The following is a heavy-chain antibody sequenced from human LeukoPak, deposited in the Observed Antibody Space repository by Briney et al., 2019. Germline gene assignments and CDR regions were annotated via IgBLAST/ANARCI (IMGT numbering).Heavy chain of an antibody. D-gene: IGHD1-26*01. CDR2: INPSGGST. J-gene: IGHJ4*02. CDR1: GYTFTSYY. V-gene: IGHV1-46*01. CDR3: ARDGGFGSPKPAPRNTFDY. Sequence: ASVKVSCKASGYTFTSYYMHWVRQAPGQGLEWMGIINPSGGSTSYAQKFQGRVTMTRDMSTSTVYMELSSLRSEDTAVYYCARDGGFGSPKPAPRNTFDYWGQGTLVTVSS.